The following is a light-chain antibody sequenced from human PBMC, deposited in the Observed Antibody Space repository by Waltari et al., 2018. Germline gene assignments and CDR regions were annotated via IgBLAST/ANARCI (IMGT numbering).Light chain of an antibody. J-gene: IGKJ4*01. Sequence: EIVITQSPPTPSVSPGERATLSCRASQSVSSNLAWYQQKPGQAPRLLIYGASTRATGIPARFSGSGSGTEFTLTISSLQSEDFAVYYCQQYNNWPPLTFGGGTKVEIK. CDR2: GAS. CDR3: QQYNNWPPLT. V-gene: IGKV3-15*01. CDR1: QSVSSN.